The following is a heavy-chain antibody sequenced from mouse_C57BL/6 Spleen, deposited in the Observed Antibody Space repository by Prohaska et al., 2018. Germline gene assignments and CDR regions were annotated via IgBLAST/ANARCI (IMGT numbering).Heavy chain of an antibody. CDR2: IRSGSSNI. J-gene: IGHJ3*01. Sequence: AYIRSGSSNIYYADTVKGRFTISRDNAKNTLFLQMTSLRSEDTAMYYCARLDSSGPFAYWGQGTLVTVSA. V-gene: IGHV5-17*01. D-gene: IGHD3-2*02. CDR3: ARLDSSGPFAY.